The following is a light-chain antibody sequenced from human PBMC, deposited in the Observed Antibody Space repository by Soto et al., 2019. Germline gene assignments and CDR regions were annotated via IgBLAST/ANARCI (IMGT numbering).Light chain of an antibody. CDR1: SSNIGAGFD. Sequence: QSVLTQPPSVSGAPGQRVTISCTGSSSNIGAGFDVHWYQQLPTTAPKLLIYGNSNRPSGVPDRFSASKSGTSASLAITGLQADDEADYCCQAYDSRLSGVVFGGGTKLTVL. J-gene: IGLJ2*01. CDR2: GNS. CDR3: QAYDSRLSGVV. V-gene: IGLV1-40*01.